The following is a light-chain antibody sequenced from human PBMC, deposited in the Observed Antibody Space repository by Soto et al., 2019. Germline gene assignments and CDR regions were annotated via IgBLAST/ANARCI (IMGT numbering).Light chain of an antibody. Sequence: QSALTQPASVSGSPGQSITISCTGTSSDVGAYNYVSWYQQHPGKAPKLIISEVSNRPSGVSNRFSGSKSGNTASLTISGHQAEDEADYYCSSYTSSSTVVFGGGTKVTVL. CDR1: SSDVGAYNY. CDR3: SSYTSSSTVV. CDR2: EVS. V-gene: IGLV2-14*01. J-gene: IGLJ2*01.